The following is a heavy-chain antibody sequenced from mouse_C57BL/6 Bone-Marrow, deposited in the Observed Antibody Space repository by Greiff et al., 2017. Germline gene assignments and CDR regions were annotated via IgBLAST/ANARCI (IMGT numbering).Heavy chain of an antibody. D-gene: IGHD2-3*01. J-gene: IGHJ4*01. CDR1: GYTFTSYW. CDR3: TRGRNDGYSFYYAMDY. CDR2: IYPGNSDT. V-gene: IGHV1-5*01. Sequence: VHVKQSGTVLARPGASVKMSCKTSGYTFTSYWMHWVKQRPGQGLEWIGAIYPGNSDTSYNQKFKGKAKLTAVTSASTAYMELSNLTNEDSAVYYCTRGRNDGYSFYYAMDYWGQGTSVTVSS.